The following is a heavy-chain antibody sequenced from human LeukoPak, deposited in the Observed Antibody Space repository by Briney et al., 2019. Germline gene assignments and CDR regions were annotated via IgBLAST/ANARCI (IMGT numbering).Heavy chain of an antibody. J-gene: IGHJ4*02. Sequence: GGSLRLSCAASEFTFSSYSMNLVRQAPGEGLQWVLYITGSGSGIHYADSVKGRFTISRDNAKNTLYLQMSSLREEATAFYYCASRHSGYGWGQGTLVTVSS. D-gene: IGHD5-12*01. CDR3: ASRHSGYG. CDR1: EFTFSSYS. CDR2: ITGSGSGI. V-gene: IGHV3-48*02.